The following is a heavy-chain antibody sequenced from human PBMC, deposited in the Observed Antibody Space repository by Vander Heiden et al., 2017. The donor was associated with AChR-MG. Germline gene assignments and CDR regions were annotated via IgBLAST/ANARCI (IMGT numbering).Heavy chain of an antibody. CDR1: GGSGSSGSYY. J-gene: IGHJ6*02. CDR3: AREGGGLGRDYYGSGSLTYYFYGLDV. Sequence: QVQLQESGPGLVKPSETLSLTCTVSGGSGSSGSYYWSWIRQPPGKGLEWIGYIYYSGSTNYDPSLKSRVTISADTSKNQFSLKLSSVTAADTAVYYCAREGGGLGRDYYGSGSLTYYFYGLDVWGQGTTVTVSS. CDR2: IYYSGST. D-gene: IGHD3-10*01. V-gene: IGHV4-61*01.